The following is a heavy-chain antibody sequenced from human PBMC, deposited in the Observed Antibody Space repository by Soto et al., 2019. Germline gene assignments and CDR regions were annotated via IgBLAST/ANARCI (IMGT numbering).Heavy chain of an antibody. CDR3: ARAPVDYSNYFDY. D-gene: IGHD4-4*01. CDR1: GYTFTSYD. V-gene: IGHV1-8*01. CDR2: MNPNSGNT. Sequence: ASVKVSCKASGYTFTSYDINWVRQATGQGLEWMGWMNPNSGNTGYAQKFQGRVAMTRNTSISTAYMELSSLRSEDTAVYYCARAPVDYSNYFDYWGQGTLVTVSS. J-gene: IGHJ4*02.